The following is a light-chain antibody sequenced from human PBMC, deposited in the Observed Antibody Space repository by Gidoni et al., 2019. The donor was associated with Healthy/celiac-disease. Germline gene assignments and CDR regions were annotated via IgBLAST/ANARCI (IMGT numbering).Light chain of an antibody. CDR1: QSLLHSNGYNY. CDR2: LGS. V-gene: IGKV2-28*01. J-gene: IGKJ4*01. CDR3: MQALQTRA. Sequence: EIVMTQSPLSLPVTPGEPASISCRSSQSLLHSNGYNYLDWYLQKPGQSPQLLIYLGSNRASGVPDRFSGSGSGTDFTLKISRVEAEDVGVYYCMQALQTRAFGGGTKVEIK.